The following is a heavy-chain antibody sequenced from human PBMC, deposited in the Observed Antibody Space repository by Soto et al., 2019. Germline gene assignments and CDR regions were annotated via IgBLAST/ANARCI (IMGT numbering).Heavy chain of an antibody. D-gene: IGHD3-9*01. CDR1: GFTFGDYA. J-gene: IGHJ6*03. V-gene: IGHV3-49*03. CDR2: IRSKVYGGTT. CDR3: AKGDGARETIFGVVIEYYDILTGPIPPPSMDV. Sequence: GGSLRLSCTASGFTFGDYAMSWSRQAPGKGLEWVGFIRSKVYGGTTEYAASVKGRFTISRDNSKSMVYLQMNSLRTEDTAVYYCAKGDGARETIFGVVIEYYDILTGPIPPPSMDVWGKGTTVTVS.